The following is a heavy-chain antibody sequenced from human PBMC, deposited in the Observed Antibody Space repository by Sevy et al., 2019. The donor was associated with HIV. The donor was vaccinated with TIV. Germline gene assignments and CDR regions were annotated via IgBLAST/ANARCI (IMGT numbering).Heavy chain of an antibody. CDR3: ARGVITMMQSGAFDI. J-gene: IGHJ3*02. CDR2: ISSSSSYI. V-gene: IGHV3-21*01. CDR1: GFTFSSYS. D-gene: IGHD3-22*01. Sequence: GGSLRLSCAASGFTFSSYSMNWVRQAPGKGLEWVSSISSSSSYIYYADSVKGRFTISRDNAKNSLYLQMNSLRAEDTAVYYCARGVITMMQSGAFDIWGQGTMVTVSS.